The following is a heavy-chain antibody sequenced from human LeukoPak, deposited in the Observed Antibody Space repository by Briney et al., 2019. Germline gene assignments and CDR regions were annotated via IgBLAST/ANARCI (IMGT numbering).Heavy chain of an antibody. V-gene: IGHV1-69*05. Sequence: SVKVSCKASGGTFSSYAISWVRQAPGQGLEWMGGIIPIFGTANYAQKFQGRVTITTDESTSTAYMELSSLRAEDTAVYYCAKYMVRGVYYFDYWGQGTLVTVSS. CDR1: GGTFSSYA. J-gene: IGHJ4*02. CDR2: IIPIFGTA. D-gene: IGHD3-10*01. CDR3: AKYMVRGVYYFDY.